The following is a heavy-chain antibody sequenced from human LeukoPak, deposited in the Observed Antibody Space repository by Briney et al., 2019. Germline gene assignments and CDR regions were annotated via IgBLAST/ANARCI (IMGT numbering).Heavy chain of an antibody. CDR1: GYTLTSYG. J-gene: IGHJ4*02. D-gene: IGHD2-15*01. CDR3: ARVGRYCSGGSCWGPNDY. Sequence: ASVKVSRKASGYTLTSYGISWVRQAPGQGLEWMGWISAYSGNTNYAQKLQGRLTLTTDTATRIDYMELRSLRSDETAVYYCARVGRYCSGGSCWGPNDYWGQGTLVTVSS. CDR2: ISAYSGNT. V-gene: IGHV1-18*01.